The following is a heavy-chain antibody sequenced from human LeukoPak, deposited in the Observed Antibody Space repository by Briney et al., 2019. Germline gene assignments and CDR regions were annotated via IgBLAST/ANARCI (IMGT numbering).Heavy chain of an antibody. V-gene: IGHV3-30-3*01. CDR3: ARAYCSSTSCYTDY. J-gene: IGHJ4*02. CDR2: ISYDGSSK. D-gene: IGHD2-2*02. Sequence: PGGSLRLSCAASGFTFSSYAMHWVRQAPGKGLEWVAVISYDGSSKYYADSVKGRFTISRDNSKNTLYLQMNSLRAEDTAVYYCARAYCSSTSCYTDYWGQGTLVTVSS. CDR1: GFTFSSYA.